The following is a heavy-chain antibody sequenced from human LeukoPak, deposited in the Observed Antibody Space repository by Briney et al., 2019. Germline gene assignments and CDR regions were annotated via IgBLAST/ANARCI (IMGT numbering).Heavy chain of an antibody. Sequence: GASAKVSCKASGYTFTSYGISWVRQAPGQGLEWMGWISAYNGNTNYAQKLQGRVTMTTDTSTSTAYMELRSLRSDDTAVYYCARADYDFWSGYYSYYFDYWGQGTLVTVSS. CDR3: ARADYDFWSGYYSYYFDY. J-gene: IGHJ4*02. V-gene: IGHV1-18*01. CDR1: GYTFTSYG. CDR2: ISAYNGNT. D-gene: IGHD3-3*01.